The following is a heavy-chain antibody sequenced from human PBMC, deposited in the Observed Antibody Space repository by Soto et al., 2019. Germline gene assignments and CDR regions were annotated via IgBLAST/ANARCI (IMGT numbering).Heavy chain of an antibody. CDR1: GGSISSSSYY. Sequence: QLQLQESGPGLVKPSETLSLTCTVSGGSISSSSYYWGWIRQPPGKGLEWIGSIYYSGSTYYNPSLKSRVTISVDTAKNQCSRKLSSVTAADTAVYYGARHYGSEVRRTHYDWFDPGGQGTLVTVSS. J-gene: IGHJ5*02. D-gene: IGHD1-26*01. CDR2: IYYSGST. CDR3: ARHYGSEVRRTHYDWFDP. V-gene: IGHV4-39*01.